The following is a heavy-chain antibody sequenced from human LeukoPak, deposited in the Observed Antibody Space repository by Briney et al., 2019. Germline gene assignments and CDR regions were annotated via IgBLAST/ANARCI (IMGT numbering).Heavy chain of an antibody. CDR2: IIPILGIA. D-gene: IGHD3-22*01. CDR1: GCTFSSYA. Sequence: ASVKVSCKASGCTFSSYAISWVRQAPGQGLEWMGRIIPILGIANYAQKFQGRVTITADKSTSTAYMELSSLRSEDTAVYYCASSAFGKRFTMIGGYFDYWGQGTLVTVSS. CDR3: ASSAFGKRFTMIGGYFDY. J-gene: IGHJ4*02. V-gene: IGHV1-69*04.